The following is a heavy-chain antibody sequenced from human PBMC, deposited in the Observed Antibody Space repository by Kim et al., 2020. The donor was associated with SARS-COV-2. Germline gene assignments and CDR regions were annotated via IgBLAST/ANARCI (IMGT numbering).Heavy chain of an antibody. CDR1: GFSFVAYW. CDR3: ARQEYTSSSRLFDP. V-gene: IGHV5-51*01. CDR2: IYPGDSDP. Sequence: GESLKISCQAFGFSFVAYWIAWVRQRPGRGLEWMGVIYPGDSDPVYNPSFEGRVTMSADKSFNIAYLQWTHLEASDTAIYFCARQEYTSSSRLFDPWGQGTLVTVSS. J-gene: IGHJ5*02. D-gene: IGHD6-6*01.